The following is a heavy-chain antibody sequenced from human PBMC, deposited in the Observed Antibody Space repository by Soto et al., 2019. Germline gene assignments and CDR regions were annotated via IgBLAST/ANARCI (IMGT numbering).Heavy chain of an antibody. Sequence: PGGSLRLSCAASGFTFSTMSWVCQAPGKGLEWVSAFSGTDGSTYYADSVKGRFTISGDTSKNTLFLQMNSLRAEDTAVYYCAKPRFSGSYFFDYWGQGTQVTVS. D-gene: IGHD3-10*01. V-gene: IGHV3-23*01. J-gene: IGHJ4*02. CDR1: GFTFST. CDR2: FSGTDGST. CDR3: AKPRFSGSYFFDY.